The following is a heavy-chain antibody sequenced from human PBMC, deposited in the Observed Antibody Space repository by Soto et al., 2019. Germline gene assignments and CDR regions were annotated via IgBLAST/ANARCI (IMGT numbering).Heavy chain of an antibody. V-gene: IGHV3-66*01. CDR1: GFTVSSNY. J-gene: IGHJ6*03. CDR2: IYSGGST. CDR3: AGAGSDGDHDYYMDV. Sequence: GGSLRLSCAASGFTVSSNYMSWVRQAPGKGLEWVSVIYSGGSTYYADSVKGRFTISRDNSKNTLYLQMNSLRAEDTAVYYCAGAGSDGDHDYYMDVWGKGTTVTVSS. D-gene: IGHD4-17*01.